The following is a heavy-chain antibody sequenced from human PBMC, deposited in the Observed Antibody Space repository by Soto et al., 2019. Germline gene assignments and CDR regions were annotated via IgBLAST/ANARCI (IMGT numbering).Heavy chain of an antibody. J-gene: IGHJ3*02. V-gene: IGHV3-7*05. D-gene: IGHD3-10*01. CDR1: GFPFSGYL. Sequence: EVRVVESGGGSVQPGGSLRLSCTVSGFPFSGYLMDWVRQAPGKGLEWVANINHDGSEMYYGDSVKGRFTISRDNAKNSLYLQMNSLRVEDTAVYYCARGLVDMWGQGTMVTVSS. CDR2: INHDGSEM. CDR3: ARGLVDM.